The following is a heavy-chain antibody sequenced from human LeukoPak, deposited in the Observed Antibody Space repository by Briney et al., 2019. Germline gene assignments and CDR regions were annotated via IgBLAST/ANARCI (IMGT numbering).Heavy chain of an antibody. CDR2: ISYDGSNQ. J-gene: IGHJ4*02. V-gene: IGHV3-30*03. CDR3: AREMATPNDY. D-gene: IGHD5-24*01. CDR1: GFTFSSYG. Sequence: GRSLRLPCAASGFTFSSYGMHWVRQAPGKGLEWVAVISYDGSNQYYADSVKGRFTISRDNSKSSLYLQMNSLRAEDTAVYYCAREMATPNDYWGQGTLVTVSS.